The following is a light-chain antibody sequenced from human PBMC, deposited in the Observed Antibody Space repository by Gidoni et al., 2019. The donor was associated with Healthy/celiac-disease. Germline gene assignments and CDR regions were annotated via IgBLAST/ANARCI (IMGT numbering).Light chain of an antibody. CDR3: QQYDNLPRST. Sequence: DIQMTQSPSSLSASVGDRVTITCQASQDISNYLNWYQQKPGKAPKLLIYDASKLETGVPSRFSGSGSGTDFTFTISSLQPEDIATYYCQQYDNLPRSTFGPGTKVDIK. CDR2: DAS. V-gene: IGKV1-33*01. J-gene: IGKJ3*01. CDR1: QDISNY.